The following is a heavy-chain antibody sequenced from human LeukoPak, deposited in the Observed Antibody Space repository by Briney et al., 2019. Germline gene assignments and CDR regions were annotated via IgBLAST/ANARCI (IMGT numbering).Heavy chain of an antibody. CDR3: ASGAENYDSSGYHGSDFDY. Sequence: SVKVSCKASGGTFSSYAISWVRQAPGQGREWMGGIIPIFGTANYAQKFQGRVTITADESTSTAYMELSSLRYEDTAVYYCASGAENYDSSGYHGSDFDYWGQGTLVTVSS. CDR2: IIPIFGTA. V-gene: IGHV1-69*13. CDR1: GGTFSSYA. D-gene: IGHD3-22*01. J-gene: IGHJ4*02.